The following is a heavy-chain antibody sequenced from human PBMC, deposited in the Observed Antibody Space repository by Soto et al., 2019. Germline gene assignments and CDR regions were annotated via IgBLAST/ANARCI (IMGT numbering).Heavy chain of an antibody. J-gene: IGHJ6*02. CDR3: ARVSSSSYYYDYGMDV. CDR1: GFTFSSYA. CDR2: ISYDGSNK. V-gene: IGHV3-30-3*01. Sequence: GGSLRLSCGASGFTFSSYAMHWVRQAPGKGLEWVAVISYDGSNKYYADSVKGRFTISRDNSKNTLYLQMNSLRAEDTAVYYCARVSSSSYYYDYGMDVWGQGTTVTVSS. D-gene: IGHD6-6*01.